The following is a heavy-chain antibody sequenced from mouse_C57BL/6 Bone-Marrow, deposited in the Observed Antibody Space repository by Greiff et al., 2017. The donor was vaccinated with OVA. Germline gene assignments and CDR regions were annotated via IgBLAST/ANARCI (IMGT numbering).Heavy chain of an antibody. CDR2: IDPENGDT. J-gene: IGHJ4*01. CDR3: TTSYAMDY. V-gene: IGHV14-4*01. Sequence: SGAELVRPGASVKLSCTASGFNIKDDYMHWVKQRPEQGLEWIGWIDPENGDTEYASKFQGKATITADTSSNTAYLQLSSLTSEDTAVYYCTTSYAMDYWGQGTSVTVSS. CDR1: GFNIKDDY.